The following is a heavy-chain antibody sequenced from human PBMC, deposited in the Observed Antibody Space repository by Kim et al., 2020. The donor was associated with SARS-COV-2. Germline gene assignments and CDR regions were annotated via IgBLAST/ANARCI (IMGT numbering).Heavy chain of an antibody. CDR3: ARGGLPGALDY. Sequence: GGSLRLSWEASGFTFSASWMHWVRQTPGKGLVWVSQMNGDGSSTAYADSMKGRFTISRDNAKNTLYLQMNSLRVEDTAVYYCARGGLPGALDYWGQGTLVTVSS. CDR2: MNGDGSST. V-gene: IGHV3-74*03. J-gene: IGHJ4*02. D-gene: IGHD3-16*01. CDR1: GFTFSASW.